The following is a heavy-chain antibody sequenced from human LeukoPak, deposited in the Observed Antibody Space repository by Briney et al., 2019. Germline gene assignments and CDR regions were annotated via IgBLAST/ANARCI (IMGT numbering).Heavy chain of an antibody. CDR2: INPSGGST. D-gene: IGHD3-10*01. Sequence: ASVKVSCKASGYTFTSYYIHWVRQAPGQGLEWMGIINPSGGSTSYAQKFQGRVTMTRDTSTSTVYMELSSLRSEDTAVYYCARDSAMVRGRPYYFDYWGQGTLLTVSS. V-gene: IGHV1-46*01. CDR3: ARDSAMVRGRPYYFDY. J-gene: IGHJ4*02. CDR1: GYTFTSYY.